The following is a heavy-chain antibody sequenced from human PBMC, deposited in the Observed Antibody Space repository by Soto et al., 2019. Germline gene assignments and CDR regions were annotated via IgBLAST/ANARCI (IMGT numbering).Heavy chain of an antibody. CDR1: GRIFSSFP. J-gene: IGHJ1*01. CDR3: ARVGSRDAYNYVLDH. Sequence: QVQVVQSGAEVKKPGSSVKISCKASGRIFSSFPTSWVRQVPGQGLEWMGGVISASGSVTYAPKFQGRVTITEVNSAGMGYLELTSLTSEDTAIYYCARVGSRDAYNYVLDHWGPGTMVTVSS. D-gene: IGHD5-18*01. V-gene: IGHV1-69*06. CDR2: VISASGSV.